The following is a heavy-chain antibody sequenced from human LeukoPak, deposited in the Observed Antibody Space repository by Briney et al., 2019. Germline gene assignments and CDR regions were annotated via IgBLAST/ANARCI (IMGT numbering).Heavy chain of an antibody. Sequence: GGSLRLSCAASGFTFSSFAMHWVRQAPGKQLEYVSAICSNGGCTYYANSVKGRFTISRDNSKNTLYLQMGSLRAEDMAVYYCARWGYYSNYDYWGQGTLVTVSS. D-gene: IGHD4-11*01. CDR3: ARWGYYSNYDY. CDR1: GFTFSSFA. V-gene: IGHV3-64*01. CDR2: ICSNGGCT. J-gene: IGHJ4*02.